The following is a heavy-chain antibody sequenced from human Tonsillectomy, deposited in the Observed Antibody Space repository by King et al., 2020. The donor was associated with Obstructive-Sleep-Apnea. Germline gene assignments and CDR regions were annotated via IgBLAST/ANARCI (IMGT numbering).Heavy chain of an antibody. D-gene: IGHD5-24*01. J-gene: IGHJ5*02. CDR2: INHSGST. CDR3: ARMRRGWFDP. V-gene: IGHV4-34*01. CDR1: GGSFSGYY. Sequence: VQLQQWGAGLLKPSETLSLTCAVYGGSFSGYYWSWIRQPPGKGLEWIGEINHSGSTNYNPPLKSRVTISVDTSKNQFSLKLSSVTAADTAVYYCARMRRGWFDPWDQGTLVTVSS.